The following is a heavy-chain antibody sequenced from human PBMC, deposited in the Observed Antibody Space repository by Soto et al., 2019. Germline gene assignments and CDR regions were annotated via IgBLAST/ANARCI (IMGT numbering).Heavy chain of an antibody. CDR2: ISYDGSNK. D-gene: IGHD2-15*01. J-gene: IGHJ6*02. V-gene: IGHV3-30-3*01. CDR3: ARDPEYCSGGSCYGYGMDA. CDR1: GFTFSSYA. Sequence: GGSLRLSCAASGFTFSSYAMHWVRQAPGKGLEWVAVISYDGSNKYYADSVKGRLTISRDNSKNTLYLQMNSLRAEDTAVYYCARDPEYCSGGSCYGYGMDAWGQGTTVTVSS.